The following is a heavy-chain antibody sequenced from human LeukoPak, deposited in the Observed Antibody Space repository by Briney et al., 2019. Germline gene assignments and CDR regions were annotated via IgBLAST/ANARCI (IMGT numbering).Heavy chain of an antibody. J-gene: IGHJ4*02. CDR1: GYTFTDYY. Sequence: ASVKVSCKVSGYTFTDYYMHWVQQAPGKGLEWMGLVDPEDGETIYAEKFQGRVTITADTSTDTAYMGLSSLRSEDTAVYYCAARQRVGAIDYWGQGTLVTVSS. CDR3: AARQRVGAIDY. V-gene: IGHV1-69-2*01. CDR2: VDPEDGET. D-gene: IGHD1-26*01.